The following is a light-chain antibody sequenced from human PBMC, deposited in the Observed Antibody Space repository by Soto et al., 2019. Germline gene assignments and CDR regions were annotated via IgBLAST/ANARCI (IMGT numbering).Light chain of an antibody. J-gene: IGKJ2*01. CDR2: GAS. CDR3: QQYGNSLLYT. V-gene: IGKV3-20*01. CDR1: QSVDSKY. Sequence: EVVLTQSPGTLSLSPGDRATLSCRTSQSVDSKYLAWYQQTPGRAPRLLIYGASRRATGIPDRFSGSVSGTGFTLTISRLEPEDFAVYYCQQYGNSLLYTFGQGTKLEIK.